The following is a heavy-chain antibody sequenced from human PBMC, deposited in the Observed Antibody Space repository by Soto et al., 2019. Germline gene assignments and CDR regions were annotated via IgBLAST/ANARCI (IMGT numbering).Heavy chain of an antibody. D-gene: IGHD6-13*01. V-gene: IGHV1-69*13. J-gene: IGHJ4*02. Sequence: EASVKVSCKASGGTFSSYRINWVRQAPGQGLEWVGGIVPIRRTADYAQTFQGRVSITADESARTSYMELRSLRSQDTAVYYWVRGSGAKLSSSWGQGTLVTVSS. CDR1: GGTFSSYR. CDR2: IVPIRRTA. CDR3: VRGSGAKLSSS.